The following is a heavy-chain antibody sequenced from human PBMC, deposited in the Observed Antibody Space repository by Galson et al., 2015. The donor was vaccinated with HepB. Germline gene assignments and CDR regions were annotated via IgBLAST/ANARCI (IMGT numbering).Heavy chain of an antibody. CDR2: IDWDDDK. Sequence: PALVKPTQTLILTCTFSGFSLSTSGMCVSWIRQPPGKALEWLARIDWDDDKYYRTSLKTRLTIAKDTSKNQVVLTMTNMDPVDTATYYCARAPIAALGAFDIWGQGTMVTVSS. CDR3: ARAPIAALGAFDI. J-gene: IGHJ3*02. D-gene: IGHD6-13*01. CDR1: GFSLSTSGMC. V-gene: IGHV2-70*11.